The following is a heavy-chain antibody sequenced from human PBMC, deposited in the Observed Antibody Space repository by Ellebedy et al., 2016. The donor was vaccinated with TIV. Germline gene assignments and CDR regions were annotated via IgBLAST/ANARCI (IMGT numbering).Heavy chain of an antibody. CDR3: VRGGYHYGWFPY. V-gene: IGHV3-23*01. CDR2: ISSSGDST. CDR1: GFTFSNYA. J-gene: IGHJ4*02. D-gene: IGHD3-16*02. Sequence: PGGSLRLSCAASGFTFSNYAMNRVRQAPGKGLEWVSGISSSGDSTYYAESVKGRFTVSRDNSKNTVSLEMDSLRLEDTAQYFCVRGGYHYGWFPYWGQGTLVIVSS.